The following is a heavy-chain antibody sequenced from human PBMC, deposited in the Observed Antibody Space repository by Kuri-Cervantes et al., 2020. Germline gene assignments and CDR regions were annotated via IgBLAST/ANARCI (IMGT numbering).Heavy chain of an antibody. Sequence: GESLKISCAASGFTVSSNYMSWVRQAPGKGLEWVSVIYSGGSTYYADSVKGRFTISRDNSKNTLYLQMNSLRAEDTAVYYCAREQVAGNRNDAFDIWGQGTMVTVSS. D-gene: IGHD6-19*01. J-gene: IGHJ3*02. CDR2: IYSGGST. V-gene: IGHV3-53*01. CDR1: GFTVSSNY. CDR3: AREQVAGNRNDAFDI.